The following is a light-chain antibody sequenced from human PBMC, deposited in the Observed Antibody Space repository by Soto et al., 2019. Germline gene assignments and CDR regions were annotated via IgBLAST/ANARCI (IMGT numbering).Light chain of an antibody. J-gene: IGKJ1*01. Sequence: DIQMTQSPSSLSASVGDRVTITCRASQSSNNYFNWFQQKPGRAPKLLLHLTSTLESGVPSRFSGSGSGTDFTLTISTLQPEAFATYHCQQSLTTPWTFGQGPKV. CDR1: QSSNNY. CDR2: LTS. CDR3: QQSLTTPWT. V-gene: IGKV1-39*01.